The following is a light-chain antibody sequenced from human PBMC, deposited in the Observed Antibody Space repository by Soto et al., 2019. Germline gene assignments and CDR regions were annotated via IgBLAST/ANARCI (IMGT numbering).Light chain of an antibody. V-gene: IGKV1-6*01. CDR2: GSS. CDR3: LQEYNYPRT. J-gene: IGKJ1*01. Sequence: AIQMTQSPSSLSASVGDKVTITCRASQGIRNDLGWYQQKPGKAPKLLIYGSSSVQNGVPSRFSGSGSGTDFTLTISSLQPEDFATYYCLQEYNYPRTFDQGTKVEIK. CDR1: QGIRND.